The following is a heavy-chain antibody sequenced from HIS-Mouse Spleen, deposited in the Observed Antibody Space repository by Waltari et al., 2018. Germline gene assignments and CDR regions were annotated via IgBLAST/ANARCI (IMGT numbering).Heavy chain of an antibody. CDR3: ARDPAGDAFDI. CDR1: GGTFSSYA. D-gene: IGHD6-19*01. V-gene: IGHV1-69*04. J-gene: IGHJ3*02. CDR2: IIPILGIA. Sequence: QVQLVQSGAEVKKPGSSVKVSCTASGGTFSSYASSWVRKAPGQGLEWMGRIIPILGIANYAQKFQGRVTITADKSTSTAYMELSSLRSEDTAVYYCARDPAGDAFDIWGQGTMVTVSS.